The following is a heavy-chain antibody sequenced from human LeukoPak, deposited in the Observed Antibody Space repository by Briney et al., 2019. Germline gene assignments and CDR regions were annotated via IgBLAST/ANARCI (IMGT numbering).Heavy chain of an antibody. Sequence: RGGSLRLSCAPSGFTFSSYTMNWVRQAPGKGLEWVSSISSSSNYIYYADSVKGRFTISRDNAETSLYLQMNSLRAEDTAVYYCASRSRLLWFGELLPFDYWGQGTLVTVSS. CDR2: ISSSSNYI. V-gene: IGHV3-21*01. CDR3: ASRSRLLWFGELLPFDY. CDR1: GFTFSSYT. J-gene: IGHJ4*02. D-gene: IGHD3-10*01.